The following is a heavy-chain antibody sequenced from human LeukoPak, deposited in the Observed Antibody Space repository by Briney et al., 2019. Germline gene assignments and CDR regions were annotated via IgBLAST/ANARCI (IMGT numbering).Heavy chain of an antibody. CDR2: IYYSGST. D-gene: IGHD4-17*01. J-gene: IGHJ4*02. Sequence: SETLSLTCTVSGGSISSHYWSWIRQPPGKGLEWIGYIYYSGSTNYNPSLKSRVTISVDTSKNQFSLKLSSVTAADTAVYYCARGQTTDYWGQGTLVTVSS. CDR3: ARGQTTDY. CDR1: GGSISSHY. V-gene: IGHV4-59*11.